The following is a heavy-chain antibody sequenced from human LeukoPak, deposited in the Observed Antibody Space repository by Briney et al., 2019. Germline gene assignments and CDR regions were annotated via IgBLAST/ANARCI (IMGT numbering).Heavy chain of an antibody. Sequence: SETLSLTCTVSGGSISSYYWSWIRQPPGKGLEWIGYIYYSGSTYYNPSLKSRVTISLNTSKNQFSLKLSSVTAADTAVYYCARESGYSDWFDPWGQGTLVTVSS. CDR3: ARESGYSDWFDP. D-gene: IGHD3-22*01. J-gene: IGHJ5*02. CDR2: IYYSGST. CDR1: GGSISSYY. V-gene: IGHV4-59*12.